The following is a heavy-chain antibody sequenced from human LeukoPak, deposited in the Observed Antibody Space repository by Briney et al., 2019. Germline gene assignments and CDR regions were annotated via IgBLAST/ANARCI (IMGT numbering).Heavy chain of an antibody. J-gene: IGHJ6*03. Sequence: SETLSLTCTVSGGSISGYYWSWIRQPPGKGLEWIGYIYYSGSTNYNPSLKSRVIISVDTSKNQFSLKLSSVTAADTAVYYCARVGTYYDFWRVYYYYMDVWGKGTTVTVSS. D-gene: IGHD3-3*01. CDR3: ARVGTYYDFWRVYYYYMDV. V-gene: IGHV4-59*01. CDR1: GGSISGYY. CDR2: IYYSGST.